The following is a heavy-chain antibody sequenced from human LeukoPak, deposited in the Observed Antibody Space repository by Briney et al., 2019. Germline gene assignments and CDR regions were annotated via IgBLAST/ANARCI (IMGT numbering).Heavy chain of an antibody. Sequence: PSETLSLTCTVSGGSISSYYWSWIRQPPGKGLEWIGYIYTSGSTNYNPSLKSRVTISVDTSKNQFSLKLSSVTAADTAVYYCARHGEEMATISDYYFDYWGQGTLVTVSS. D-gene: IGHD5-24*01. J-gene: IGHJ4*02. CDR3: ARHGEEMATISDYYFDY. CDR2: IYTSGST. V-gene: IGHV4-4*09. CDR1: GGSISSYY.